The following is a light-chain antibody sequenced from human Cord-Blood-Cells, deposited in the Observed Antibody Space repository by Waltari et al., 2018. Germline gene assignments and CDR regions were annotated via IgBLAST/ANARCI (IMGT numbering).Light chain of an antibody. V-gene: IGKV4-1*01. CDR2: WAS. Sequence: DIVMTQSPDSLAVSLGERATINCKSSQSVLYSSNNKNYLAWYQQNPGQPPKRLIYWASTRESVVPDRFSGSGSGTDFTLTISSLQAEDVAVYYCQQYYSTPITFGQGTRLEIK. CDR1: QSVLYSSNNKNY. J-gene: IGKJ5*01. CDR3: QQYYSTPIT.